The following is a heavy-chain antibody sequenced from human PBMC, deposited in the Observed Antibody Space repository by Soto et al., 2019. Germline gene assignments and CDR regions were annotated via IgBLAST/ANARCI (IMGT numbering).Heavy chain of an antibody. J-gene: IGHJ6*02. CDR2: ISGSGGST. Sequence: PGGSLRLSCAASGSTFSSYAMSWVRHAPGKGLEWVSAISGSGGSTYYADSVKGRFTISRDNSKNTLYLQMNSLRAEDTAVYYCAKPNTMVRTYYYGMDVWGQGTTVTVSS. CDR3: AKPNTMVRTYYYGMDV. V-gene: IGHV3-23*01. D-gene: IGHD3-10*01. CDR1: GSTFSSYA.